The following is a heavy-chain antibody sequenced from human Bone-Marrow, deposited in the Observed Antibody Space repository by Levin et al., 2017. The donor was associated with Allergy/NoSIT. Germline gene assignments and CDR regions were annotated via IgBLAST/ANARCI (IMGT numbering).Heavy chain of an antibody. V-gene: IGHV4-39*01. CDR1: GGSISSSSYY. CDR3: ARLGSDYGSGSYYNDY. J-gene: IGHJ4*02. CDR2: IYYSGST. D-gene: IGHD3-10*01. Sequence: TSETLSLTCTVSGGSISSSSYYWGWIRQPPGKGLEWIGSIYYSGSTYYNPSLKSRVTISVDTSKNQFSLKLSSVTAADTAVYYCARLGSDYGSGSYYNDYWGQGTLVTVSS.